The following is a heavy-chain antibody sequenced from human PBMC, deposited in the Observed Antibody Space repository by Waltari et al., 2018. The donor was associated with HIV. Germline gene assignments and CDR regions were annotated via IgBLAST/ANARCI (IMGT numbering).Heavy chain of an antibody. J-gene: IGHJ4*02. D-gene: IGHD3-22*01. CDR2: INPSGGST. CDR1: GYTFTSYY. CDR3: ARAPYTYYYDSSGWGY. V-gene: IGHV1-46*01. Sequence: QVQLVQSGAEVKKPGASVTVSCKASGYTFTSYYMHWVRQAPGQGLEWMGIINPSGGSTSYAQKFQGRVTMTRDTSTSTVYMELSSLRSEDTAVYYCARAPYTYYYDSSGWGYWGQGTLVTVSS.